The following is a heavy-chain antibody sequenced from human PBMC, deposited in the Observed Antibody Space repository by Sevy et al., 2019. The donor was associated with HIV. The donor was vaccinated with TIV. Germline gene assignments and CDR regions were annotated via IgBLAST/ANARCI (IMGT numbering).Heavy chain of an antibody. CDR2: ISGSSTTI. CDR1: GFTFREDS. Sequence: AGSLRLSCVGSGFTFREDSMNWVHQAPGKELEWVSYISGSSTTIEHADSVKGRFSISRDNADNSVFLQMNRLRVEDTAVYYCARSLAAAENWFDPWGQGTLVTVSS. D-gene: IGHD6-13*01. J-gene: IGHJ5*02. CDR3: ARSLAAAENWFDP. V-gene: IGHV3-48*01.